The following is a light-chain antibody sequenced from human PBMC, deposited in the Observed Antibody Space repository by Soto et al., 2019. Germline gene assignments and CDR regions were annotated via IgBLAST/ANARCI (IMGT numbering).Light chain of an antibody. CDR1: QAIGSE. CDR2: VAS. Sequence: AIQMTQSPSSLSASIGDRVTITCRAGQAIGSELGWYQQKPGKAPKLLISVASNLQSGVPSRFSGSGSDTDFTLTISSLQPEDFATYYCLQDYNYPWTFGQGTKVDIK. J-gene: IGKJ1*01. CDR3: LQDYNYPWT. V-gene: IGKV1-6*01.